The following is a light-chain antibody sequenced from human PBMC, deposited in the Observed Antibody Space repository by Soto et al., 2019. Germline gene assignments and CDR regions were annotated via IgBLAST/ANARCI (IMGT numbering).Light chain of an antibody. CDR3: PQCSNLLNP. J-gene: IGKJ1*01. Sequence: DRVTITCRASQSISSWLAWYQQKPGKAPKLLIYKASSLESGVPSRFSGSGSWTDFTLTICILEAEDFARYNCPQCSNLLNPFCQGT. CDR2: KAS. CDR1: QSISSW. V-gene: IGKV1-5*03.